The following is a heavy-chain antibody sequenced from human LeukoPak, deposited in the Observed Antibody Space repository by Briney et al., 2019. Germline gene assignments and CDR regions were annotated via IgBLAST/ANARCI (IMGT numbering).Heavy chain of an antibody. V-gene: IGHV4-61*02. J-gene: IGHJ4*02. CDR3: ARQGPYGSGSYWTDGYYFDY. CDR2: IYTSGST. CDR1: GGSISSGSYY. D-gene: IGHD3-10*01. Sequence: PSQTLSLTCTVSGGSISSGSYYWSWIRQPAGKGLEWIGRIYTSGSTNYNPSLKSRVTISVDTSKNQFSLKLSSVTAADTAVYYCARQGPYGSGSYWTDGYYFDYWGQGTLVTVSS.